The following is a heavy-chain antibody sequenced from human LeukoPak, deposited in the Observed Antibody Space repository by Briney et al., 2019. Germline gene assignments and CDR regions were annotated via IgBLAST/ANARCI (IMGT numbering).Heavy chain of an antibody. J-gene: IGHJ4*02. Sequence: PGGSLRLSYAASGSTFSSYSMNWVRQAPGKGLEWVSYISDNNRTIYYADSVKGRFTISRDNAKNSLYLQMNSLRDEDTAVYYCARAGAGYSGSYYDYWGQGTLVTVSS. V-gene: IGHV3-48*02. CDR2: ISDNNRTI. CDR1: GSTFSSYS. CDR3: ARAGAGYSGSYYDY. D-gene: IGHD1-26*01.